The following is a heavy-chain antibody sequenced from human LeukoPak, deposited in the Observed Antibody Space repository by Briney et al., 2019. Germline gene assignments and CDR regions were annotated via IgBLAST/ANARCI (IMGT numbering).Heavy chain of an antibody. V-gene: IGHV3-21*01. CDR2: ISSSSSYI. CDR1: GFTFSSYS. Sequence: SGGSLRLSCAASGFTFSSYSMNWVRQAPGKGLEWVSSISSSSSYIYYADSVKGRLTISRDNAKNSQYLQMNSLRAEDTAVYYCARVGAYCGGDCYRWFDPWGQGTLVTVSS. D-gene: IGHD2-21*02. J-gene: IGHJ5*02. CDR3: ARVGAYCGGDCYRWFDP.